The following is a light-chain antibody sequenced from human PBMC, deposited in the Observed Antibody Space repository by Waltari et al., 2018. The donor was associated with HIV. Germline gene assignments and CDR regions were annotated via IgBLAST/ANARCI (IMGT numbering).Light chain of an antibody. CDR3: QQRSNWPGT. Sequence: EIFLTQSPATLSVSPGERATISFRASQSISNYVAWYQQRPGLPPSLLIYDVSSRAAGVPDRFSGSGSGTNFTLSISSLEVEDFAFYYCQQRSNWPGTFGPGTRVDLK. V-gene: IGKV3-11*01. J-gene: IGKJ3*01. CDR1: QSISNY. CDR2: DVS.